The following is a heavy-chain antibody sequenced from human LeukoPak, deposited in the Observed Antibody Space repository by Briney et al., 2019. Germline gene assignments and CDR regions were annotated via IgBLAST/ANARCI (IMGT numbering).Heavy chain of an antibody. J-gene: IGHJ4*02. CDR2: IYYSGST. Sequence: SETLSLTCTVSGGSISNYYWSWIRQPPGKGLECIGYIYYSGSTNYNPSLKRRVTISVDTSKNQFSLKLDSVTAADTAVYYCARVRPNDYSNYFDYWGQGTLVTVSS. D-gene: IGHD4-11*01. V-gene: IGHV4-59*01. CDR3: ARVRPNDYSNYFDY. CDR1: GGSISNYY.